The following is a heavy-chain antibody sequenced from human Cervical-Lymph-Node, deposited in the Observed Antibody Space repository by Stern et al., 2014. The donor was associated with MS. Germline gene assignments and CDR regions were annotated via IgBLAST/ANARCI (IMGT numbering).Heavy chain of an antibody. CDR3: ARDNDYDTSFAMDV. J-gene: IGHJ6*02. CDR2: FILHFGTA. V-gene: IGHV1-69*06. Sequence: VQLVESGAEAREPGSSVKVSCKASGGAFINYGISWVRQAPGQGLEWMGGFILHFGTASYALKFQGRMSIIADTATDTAYMELTGLTSEDTAVYYCARDNDYDTSFAMDVWGQGTTVPVSS. CDR1: GGAFINYG.